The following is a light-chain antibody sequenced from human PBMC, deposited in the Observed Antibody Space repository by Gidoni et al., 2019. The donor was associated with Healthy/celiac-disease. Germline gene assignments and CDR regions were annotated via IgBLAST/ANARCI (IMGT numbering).Light chain of an antibody. CDR1: SSDVGGYNY. CDR3: SSYTSSSTLVV. CDR2: DVS. V-gene: IGLV2-14*03. J-gene: IGLJ2*01. Sequence: QSALTQPASVSGSPGQSITISCTGTSSDVGGYNYVSWYQQHPGKALKLMIYDVSNLPSGVSNRFSGSKSGNTASLTISGLQAEDEADYYCSSYTSSSTLVVFGGGTKLTVL.